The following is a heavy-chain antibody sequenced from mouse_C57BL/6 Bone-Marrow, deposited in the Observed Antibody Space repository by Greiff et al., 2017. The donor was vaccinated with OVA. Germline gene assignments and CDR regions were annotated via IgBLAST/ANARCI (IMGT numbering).Heavy chain of an antibody. CDR3: AKTLIYDGYYDWFAY. J-gene: IGHJ3*01. Sequence: VKLMESGPGLVQPSQSLSITCTVSGFSLTSYGVHWVRQSPGKGLEWLGVIWRGGSTDYNAAFMSRLSITKDNSKSQVFFKMNSLQADDTAIYYCAKTLIYDGYYDWFAYWGQGTLVTVSA. CDR2: IWRGGST. D-gene: IGHD2-3*01. V-gene: IGHV2-5*01. CDR1: GFSLTSYG.